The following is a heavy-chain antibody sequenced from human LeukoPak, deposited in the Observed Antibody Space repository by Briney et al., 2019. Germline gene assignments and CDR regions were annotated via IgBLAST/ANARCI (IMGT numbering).Heavy chain of an antibody. Sequence: PSETLSLTCTVSGGSISSYYWSWIRQPPGKGLEWIGYIYYSGSINYNPSLKSRVTISVDTSKNQFSLKLSSVTAADTAVYYCASGAAMACLDYWGQGTLVTVSS. CDR1: GGSISSYY. CDR2: IYYSGSI. D-gene: IGHD5-18*01. J-gene: IGHJ4*02. CDR3: ASGAAMACLDY. V-gene: IGHV4-59*01.